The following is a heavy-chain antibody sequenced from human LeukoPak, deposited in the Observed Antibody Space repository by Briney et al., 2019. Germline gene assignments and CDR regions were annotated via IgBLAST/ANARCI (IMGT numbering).Heavy chain of an antibody. CDR2: MNANSGNT. Sequence: ASVKVSCKASGYTFTSYDINWVRQATGQGLEWMGWMNANSGNTGYAQKLQGRVTMARDTSISTAYMELSSLRSEDTAVYYCARVDPGPAWGQGTLVTVSS. V-gene: IGHV1-8*01. J-gene: IGHJ5*02. D-gene: IGHD3-10*01. CDR1: GYTFTSYD. CDR3: ARVDPGPA.